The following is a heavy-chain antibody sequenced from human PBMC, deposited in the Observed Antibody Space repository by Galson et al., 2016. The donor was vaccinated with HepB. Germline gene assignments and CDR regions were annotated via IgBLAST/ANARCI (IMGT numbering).Heavy chain of an antibody. D-gene: IGHD2/OR15-2a*01. J-gene: IGHJ3*02. CDR2: IGTASDT. CDR1: GFTFSESA. CDR3: VREAPLLSYDVFDM. V-gene: IGHV3-13*01. Sequence: SLRLSCAASGFTFSESAVTWVRQTTGKGLEWVSAIGTASDTYYPGSVKGRFTISRENAKNSVFLQMNSLRAEDTAVYYCVREAPLLSYDVFDMWGQGTMVTVSS.